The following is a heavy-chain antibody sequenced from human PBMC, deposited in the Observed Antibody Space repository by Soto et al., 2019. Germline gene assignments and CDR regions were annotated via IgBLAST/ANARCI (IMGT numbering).Heavy chain of an antibody. D-gene: IGHD6-13*01. J-gene: IGHJ5*02. CDR2: ILYSGST. V-gene: IGHV4-30-4*01. CDR3: ARGLTAAGTWLDP. CDR1: GGSIISGDYY. Sequence: PSETLSLTCTVSGGSIISGDYYWSWIRQPPGKGPEWIGYILYSGSTYYNPSLKSRVTISVDRSKNQFSLKLSSVTAADTAVYYCARGLTAAGTWLDPWGQGTLVTVSS.